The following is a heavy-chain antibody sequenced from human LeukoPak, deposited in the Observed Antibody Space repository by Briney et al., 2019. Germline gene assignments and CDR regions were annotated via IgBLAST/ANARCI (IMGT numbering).Heavy chain of an antibody. V-gene: IGHV1-2*02. CDR3: VRIYYGPDY. CDR1: GYTFTGYY. D-gene: IGHD4-17*01. Sequence: VASVKVSCKASGYTFTGYYMHWVRQAPGQGLEWMGWINPNSGGTNYAQKFQGRVTMTRDTSITTAYMELSSLRSGDTAVYYCVRIYYGPDYWGQGTLVTVSS. J-gene: IGHJ4*02. CDR2: INPNSGGT.